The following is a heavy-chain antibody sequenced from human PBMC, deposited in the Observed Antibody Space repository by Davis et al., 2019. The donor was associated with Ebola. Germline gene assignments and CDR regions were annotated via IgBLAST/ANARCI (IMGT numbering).Heavy chain of an antibody. Sequence: GESLKISCAASGFTFSSYAMSWVRQAPGKGLERVSAISATGGSTYYADSVKGRFTISRDNSKNTLYMEMNSLRAEDTALYYCAKSAGTPGWFGPWGQGTLVTVSS. V-gene: IGHV3-23*01. CDR3: AKSAGTPGWFGP. J-gene: IGHJ5*02. CDR1: GFTFSSYA. CDR2: ISATGGST. D-gene: IGHD1-1*01.